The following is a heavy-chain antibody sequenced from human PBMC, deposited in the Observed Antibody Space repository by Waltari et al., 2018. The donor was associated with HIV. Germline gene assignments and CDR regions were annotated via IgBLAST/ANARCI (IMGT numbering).Heavy chain of an antibody. CDR3: ARVGGYCSGGSCYGAVDF. V-gene: IGHV4-31*01. Sequence: QVQLQESGPGLVKPSQTLSLTCTVSGDSISSNSFYWSWIRQTPVKGLEWIGYIYYSGSAYYNPSLKSLVIISIDTSKNQFSLNLNSVTAADTAVYYCARVGGYCSGGSCYGAVDFWGQGTLVTVSS. CDR1: GDSISSNSFY. J-gene: IGHJ4*02. D-gene: IGHD2-15*01. CDR2: IYYSGSA.